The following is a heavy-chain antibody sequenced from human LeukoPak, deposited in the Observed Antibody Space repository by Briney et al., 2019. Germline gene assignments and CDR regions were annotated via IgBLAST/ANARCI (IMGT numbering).Heavy chain of an antibody. D-gene: IGHD3-9*01. Sequence: ASVKVSCKAAGYTFTAYYVYWVRQAPGQGLEWMGWINPNSGGTNYAQKFQGRVTMTRDTSISTAYMELNRLRSDDTAVYYCARGDHYDVLTGLLAPSHLSDYWGQGTLVTVSS. CDR2: INPNSGGT. CDR3: ARGDHYDVLTGLLAPSHLSDY. J-gene: IGHJ4*02. CDR1: GYTFTAYY. V-gene: IGHV1-2*02.